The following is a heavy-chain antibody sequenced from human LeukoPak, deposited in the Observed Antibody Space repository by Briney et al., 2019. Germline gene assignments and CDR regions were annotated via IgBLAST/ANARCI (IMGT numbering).Heavy chain of an antibody. CDR2: IYYSGST. CDR3: ARRVAYSSGWYVDY. Sequence: PSETLSLTCTVSGGSISSYYWSWIRQPPGKGLEWIGHIYYSGSTNYNPSLKSRVTISVDTSKNQFSLKLSSVTAADTAVYYCARRVAYSSGWYVDYWGQGTLVTVSS. D-gene: IGHD6-19*01. V-gene: IGHV4-59*08. CDR1: GGSISSYY. J-gene: IGHJ4*02.